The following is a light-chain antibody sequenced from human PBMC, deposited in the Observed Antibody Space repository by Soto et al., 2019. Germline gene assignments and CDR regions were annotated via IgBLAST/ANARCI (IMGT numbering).Light chain of an antibody. J-gene: IGKJ4*01. Sequence: EIVLTQSPATLSLSPGERATLSCRASQSVNTYLAWYQQKPGQAPRLLIYDASNRATGIPARFSGSGSGTDFTLTISSLEPEDFAVYYCQQRSNWPLTFGGGTKAEIK. CDR3: QQRSNWPLT. CDR2: DAS. CDR1: QSVNTY. V-gene: IGKV3-11*01.